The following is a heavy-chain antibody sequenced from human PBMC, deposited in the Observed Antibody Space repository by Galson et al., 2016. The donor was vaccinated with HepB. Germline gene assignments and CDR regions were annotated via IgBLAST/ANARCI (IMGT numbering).Heavy chain of an antibody. Sequence: SLRLSCAASGFTFSTYSMNWVRQAPGKGLEWVSSISDTSNYIYHADSVKGRFTVSRDNAKNSLYLQMNSLRTEDTAVYYCANGNHAEYSWRGQGTLVTVSS. J-gene: IGHJ4*02. V-gene: IGHV3-21*01. D-gene: IGHD1-14*01. CDR1: GFTFSTYS. CDR3: ANGNHAEYSW. CDR2: ISDTSNYI.